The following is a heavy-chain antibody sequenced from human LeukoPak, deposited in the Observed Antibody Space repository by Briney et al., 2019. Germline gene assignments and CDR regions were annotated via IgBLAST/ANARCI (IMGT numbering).Heavy chain of an antibody. D-gene: IGHD3-10*01. CDR1: GGSFSGYY. CDR2: IYYSGST. CDR3: ARVDYYGSGSYYNGNYYYYYMDV. Sequence: SETLSLTCAVYGGSFSGYYWSWIRQPPGKGLEWIGYIYYSGSTNYNPSLKSRVTISVDTSKNQFSLKLSSVTAADTAVYYCARVDYYGSGSYYNGNYYYYYMDVWGKGTTVTISS. J-gene: IGHJ6*03. V-gene: IGHV4-59*01.